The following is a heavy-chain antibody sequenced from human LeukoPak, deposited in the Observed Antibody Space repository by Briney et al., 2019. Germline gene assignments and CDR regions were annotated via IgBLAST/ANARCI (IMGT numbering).Heavy chain of an antibody. J-gene: IGHJ5*02. V-gene: IGHV4-4*07. CDR2: IYTSGST. Sequence: PSETLSLTCTVSGGSISSYYWSWIRQPAGKGLEWIGRIYTSGSTNYNPSLKSRVTMSVVTSKNQFSLKLSSVTAADTAVYYCAREDFWSASYNGWFDPWGQGTLVTVSS. D-gene: IGHD3-3*01. CDR1: GGSISSYY. CDR3: AREDFWSASYNGWFDP.